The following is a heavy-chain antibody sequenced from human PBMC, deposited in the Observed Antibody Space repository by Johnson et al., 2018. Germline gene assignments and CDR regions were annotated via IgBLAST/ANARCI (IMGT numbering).Heavy chain of an antibody. CDR2: IIPIFGTA. J-gene: IGHJ6*02. V-gene: IGHV1-69*01. Sequence: LVESGAEVKKPGXSVKVSCXASGGTFSSYAISWVRQAPGQGLEWMGGIIPIFGTANYAQKFQGRVTITGDESPSTAYMELSSLRSEDRAVYYCARDRRVRGYSYGYYYYYGMDVWGQGTTVTVSS. CDR1: GGTFSSYA. CDR3: ARDRRVRGYSYGYYYYYGMDV. D-gene: IGHD5-18*01.